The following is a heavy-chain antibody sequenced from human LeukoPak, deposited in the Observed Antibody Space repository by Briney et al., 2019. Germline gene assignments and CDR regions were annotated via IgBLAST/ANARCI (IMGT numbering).Heavy chain of an antibody. V-gene: IGHV1-69*06. CDR3: ARAPNYYDSSGYGI. D-gene: IGHD3-22*01. J-gene: IGHJ3*02. CDR1: GGTFSSYG. Sequence: SAKVSCKASGGTFSSYGISWVRQAPGQGLEWMGGIIPIFGTANYAQKFQGRVTITADKSTSTAYMELSSLRSEDTAVYYCARAPNYYDSSGYGIWGQGTMVTVSS. CDR2: IIPIFGTA.